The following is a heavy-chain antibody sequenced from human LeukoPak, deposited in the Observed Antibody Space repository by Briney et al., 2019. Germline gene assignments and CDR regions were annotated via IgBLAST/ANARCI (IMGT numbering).Heavy chain of an antibody. D-gene: IGHD3-10*01. CDR1: VFTFSSYS. V-gene: IGHV3-30-3*01. Sequence: GGSLRLSCAASVFTFSSYSMHWVRQAPGKGLEWVAVISYDGSNKYYADSVKGRFTISRDNSKNTLYLQMNSLRAEDTAVYYCARQPSWFGETIFDYWGQGTLVTVSS. CDR3: ARQPSWFGETIFDY. J-gene: IGHJ4*02. CDR2: ISYDGSNK.